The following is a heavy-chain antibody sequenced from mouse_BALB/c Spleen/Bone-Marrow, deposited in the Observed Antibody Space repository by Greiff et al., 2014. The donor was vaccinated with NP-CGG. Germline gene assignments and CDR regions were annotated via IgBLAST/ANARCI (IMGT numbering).Heavy chain of an antibody. D-gene: IGHD1-1*01. Sequence: QVQLKESGAELAKPGASVKMSCKASGYTFSSYWMHWVKQRPGQGLEWIGYISLTTGYTEYSQKFKDKATLTADKSSSTAYMQLSSLTSEDSAVYYCARYGNFLAMDYWGQGTSVTVSS. CDR3: ARYGNFLAMDY. V-gene: IGHV1-7*01. CDR1: GYTFSSYW. J-gene: IGHJ4*01. CDR2: ISLTTGYT.